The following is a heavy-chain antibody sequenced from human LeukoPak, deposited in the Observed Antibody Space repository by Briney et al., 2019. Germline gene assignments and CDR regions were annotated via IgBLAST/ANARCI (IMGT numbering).Heavy chain of an antibody. CDR2: IYYSGST. V-gene: IGHV4-31*03. D-gene: IGHD3-3*01. J-gene: IGHJ4*02. CDR1: GGSISSGGYY. Sequence: SQTLSLTCTVSGGSISSGGYYWSWIRQHPGKGLEWIGYIYYSGSTYYNPSLKSRVTISVDTSKNQFSLKLSSVTAADTAVYYCARARRTHYDFWSGYFGLVYFDYWGQGTLVTVSS. CDR3: ARARRTHYDFWSGYFGLVYFDY.